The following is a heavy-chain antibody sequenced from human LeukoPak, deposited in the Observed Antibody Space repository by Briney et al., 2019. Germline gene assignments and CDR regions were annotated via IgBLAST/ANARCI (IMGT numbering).Heavy chain of an antibody. D-gene: IGHD5-12*01. CDR3: ASSDGQPPRFDSSYDVFDY. Sequence: PSGTLSLTCAVSGGSISSNNWWSWVRQPPGKGLEWIGEIYHSGSTNYNPSLKSRVTISIDKSKNQFSLRLSSVTAADTALYYCASSDGQPPRFDSSYDVFDYWGQGTLVTVSS. CDR1: GGSISSNNW. CDR2: IYHSGST. J-gene: IGHJ4*02. V-gene: IGHV4-4*02.